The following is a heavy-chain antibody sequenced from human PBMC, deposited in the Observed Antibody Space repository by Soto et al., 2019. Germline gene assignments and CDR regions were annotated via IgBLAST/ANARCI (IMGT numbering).Heavy chain of an antibody. J-gene: IGHJ4*02. CDR3: ARYMDDSSDYGDY. V-gene: IGHV3-7*01. D-gene: IGHD4-4*01. Sequence: EVHLVESGGALVQPGGSLGLSCVVSGFTFSRYWMSWVRQAPGKGLEWVANIKQDGSEKYYVDSVRGRFTISRDNTKNSPYMQMSSLRAEDTAVYYCARYMDDSSDYGDYWGQGTLVTVSS. CDR2: IKQDGSEK. CDR1: GFTFSRYW.